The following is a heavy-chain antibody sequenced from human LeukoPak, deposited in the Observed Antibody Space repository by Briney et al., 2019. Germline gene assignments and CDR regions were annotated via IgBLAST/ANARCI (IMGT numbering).Heavy chain of an antibody. CDR3: ARSCSGGSCYGNYYHGMDV. V-gene: IGHV3-11*03. CDR1: GFTFSDYY. J-gene: IGHJ6*02. D-gene: IGHD2-15*01. Sequence: GGSLRLSCAASGFTFSDYYMSWIRQAPGKGLEWVSYISPSGTYTNYAGSAKGRFTISRDNAKNSLYLQMNSLRAEDTAVYYCARSCSGGSCYGNYYHGMDVWGQGTTVTVSS. CDR2: ISPSGTYT.